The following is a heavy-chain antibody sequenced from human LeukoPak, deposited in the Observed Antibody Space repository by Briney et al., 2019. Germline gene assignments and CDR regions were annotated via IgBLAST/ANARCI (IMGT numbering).Heavy chain of an antibody. V-gene: IGHV3-74*01. CDR2: INSDGSST. CDR3: ARDDDWNYEDY. CDR1: GFTFSSYW. Sequence: GGSLRLSCAASGFTFSSYWMHWVRQAPGKGLVWVSRINSDGSSTTYADSVKGRFTISRDNAKNTLYLQMNSLRADDTAVYYCARDDDWNYEDYWGQGTLVTVSS. J-gene: IGHJ4*02. D-gene: IGHD1-7*01.